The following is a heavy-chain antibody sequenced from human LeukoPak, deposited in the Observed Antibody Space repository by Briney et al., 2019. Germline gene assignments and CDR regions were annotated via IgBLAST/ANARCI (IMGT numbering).Heavy chain of an antibody. J-gene: IGHJ5*02. CDR3: AREDYDFWSGYIARYNWFDP. CDR2: IYYSGST. CDR1: GGSISSSSYY. D-gene: IGHD3-3*01. Sequence: SETLSLTCTVSGGSISSSSYYWGWIRQPPGKGLEWIGSIYYSGSTYYNPSLKSRVTISVDTSKNQFSLKLSSVTAADTAVYYCAREDYDFWSGYIARYNWFDPWGQGTLVTVSS. V-gene: IGHV4-39*07.